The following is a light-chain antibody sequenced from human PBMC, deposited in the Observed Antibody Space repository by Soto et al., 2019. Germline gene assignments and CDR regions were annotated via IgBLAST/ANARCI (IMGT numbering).Light chain of an antibody. CDR1: SSNIGSNY. CDR2: RNN. V-gene: IGLV1-47*01. CDR3: AAWDDSLSGFYV. J-gene: IGLJ1*01. Sequence: QSVLTQPPSASGTPGQRVTISCSGSSSNIGSNYVYWYQRLPGTAPKLLIYRNNQRPSGVPDRFSGSKSGTSASLAISGLRSEDEADYYCAAWDDSLSGFYVFGTGTKLTVL.